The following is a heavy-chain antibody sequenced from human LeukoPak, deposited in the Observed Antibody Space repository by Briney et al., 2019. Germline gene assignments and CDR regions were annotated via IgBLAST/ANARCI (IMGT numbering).Heavy chain of an antibody. CDR2: ISGSGGST. CDR1: GGSFSGYY. Sequence: PSETLSLTCAVYGGSFSGYYWSWVRQAPGKGLEWVSAISGSGGSTYYADSVKGRFTISRDNSKNTLYLQMNSLRAEDTAVYYCAKDEDFQNWFDPWGQGTLVTVSS. D-gene: IGHD3-3*01. J-gene: IGHJ5*02. V-gene: IGHV3-23*01. CDR3: AKDEDFQNWFDP.